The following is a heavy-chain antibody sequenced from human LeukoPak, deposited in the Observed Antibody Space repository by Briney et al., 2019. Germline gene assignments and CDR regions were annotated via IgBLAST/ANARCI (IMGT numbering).Heavy chain of an antibody. CDR1: GGSFSGYY. J-gene: IGHJ6*02. Sequence: PSETLSLTCAVYGGSFSGYYWSWIRQPPGKGLEWIGEINHSGSTNYNPSLKSRVTISVDTSKNQFSLKLSSVTAADTAVYYCARDTAMAPYYYGMDVWGQGTTVTVSS. D-gene: IGHD5-18*01. CDR3: ARDTAMAPYYYGMDV. V-gene: IGHV4-34*01. CDR2: INHSGST.